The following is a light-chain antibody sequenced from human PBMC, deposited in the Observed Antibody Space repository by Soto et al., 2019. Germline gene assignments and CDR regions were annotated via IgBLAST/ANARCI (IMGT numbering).Light chain of an antibody. Sequence: IQMTQFPSSLSASVRDRVTVTCRASQDIRNDLGWYQQKPGKAPKLLIYAASSLQSGVPSRFSGSGSGTQFTLTISSLQPEDVATYYCLQNYNYPWTFGQGTKVDI. CDR3: LQNYNYPWT. V-gene: IGKV1-6*01. CDR1: QDIRND. J-gene: IGKJ1*01. CDR2: AAS.